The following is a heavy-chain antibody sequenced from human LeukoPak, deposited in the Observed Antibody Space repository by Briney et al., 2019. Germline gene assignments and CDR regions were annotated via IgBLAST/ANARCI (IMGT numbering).Heavy chain of an antibody. Sequence: ASVKVSCKASGYTFTSYGISWVRQAPGQGLEWMGWISAYNGNTNYAQNLQGRVTMTTDTSTSTTYMELRSLRSDDTAVYYCARETGYYDSSGYLSYWGQGTLVTVSS. D-gene: IGHD3-22*01. CDR3: ARETGYYDSSGYLSY. CDR2: ISAYNGNT. CDR1: GYTFTSYG. J-gene: IGHJ4*02. V-gene: IGHV1-18*01.